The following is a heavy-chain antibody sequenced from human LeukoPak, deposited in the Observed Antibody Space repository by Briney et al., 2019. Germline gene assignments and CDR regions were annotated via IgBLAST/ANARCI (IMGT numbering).Heavy chain of an antibody. D-gene: IGHD2-8*01. V-gene: IGHV4-59*08. CDR3: ARRNGDVSFDY. Sequence: PSETLSLTCTVSGGSIRSYYWSWIRQPPGKGLEWIGYIYYSGSTNYNPSLMSRVTISIDTSKNQFSLKLSSVTAADTAVYYCARRNGDVSFDYWGQGTLVTVPS. CDR1: GGSIRSYY. CDR2: IYYSGST. J-gene: IGHJ4*02.